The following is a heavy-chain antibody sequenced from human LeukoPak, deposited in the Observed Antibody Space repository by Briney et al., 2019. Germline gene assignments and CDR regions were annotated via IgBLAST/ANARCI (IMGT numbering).Heavy chain of an antibody. CDR2: IIPILGIA. Sequence: GASVKVSCKASGGTFSSYAISWVRQAPGQGLEWMGRIIPILGIANYAQKFQGRVTITADKSTSTAYMELSSLRSEDTAVYCCASYDSSGYYNGAFDIWGQGTMVTVSS. J-gene: IGHJ3*02. D-gene: IGHD3-22*01. V-gene: IGHV1-69*04. CDR3: ASYDSSGYYNGAFDI. CDR1: GGTFSSYA.